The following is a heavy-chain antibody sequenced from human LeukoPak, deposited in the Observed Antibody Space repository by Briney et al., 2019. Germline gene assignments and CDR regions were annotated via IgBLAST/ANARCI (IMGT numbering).Heavy chain of an antibody. D-gene: IGHD6-19*01. CDR1: GFTFSSYE. Sequence: GGALRLSCAASGFTFSSYEMNWVRQAPGKGLEWVSYISSSGSTIYYADSVKGRFTISRDNAKNSLYLQMNSLRAEDTAVYYCARVSGWYGMDVWGQGTTVTVSS. V-gene: IGHV3-48*03. CDR3: ARVSGWYGMDV. CDR2: ISSSGSTI. J-gene: IGHJ6*02.